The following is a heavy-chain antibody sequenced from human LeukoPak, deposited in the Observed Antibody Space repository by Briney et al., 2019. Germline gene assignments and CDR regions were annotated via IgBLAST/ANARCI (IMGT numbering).Heavy chain of an antibody. V-gene: IGHV3-7*03. CDR3: ARHTGSTWSTGY. J-gene: IGHJ4*02. CDR2: IKQDGSEK. Sequence: GGSLRLSCAASGFTFSSYAMHWVRQAPGKGLEWVTNIKQDGSEKYYVDSVKGRFTISRDNSNNTLYLQMSSLRAGDTAVYYCARHTGSTWSTGYWGQGTLVTVSS. D-gene: IGHD6-13*01. CDR1: GFTFSSYA.